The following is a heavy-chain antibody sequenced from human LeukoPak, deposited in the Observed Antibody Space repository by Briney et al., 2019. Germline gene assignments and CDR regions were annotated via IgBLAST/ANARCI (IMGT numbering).Heavy chain of an antibody. CDR2: INPNSGGT. J-gene: IGHJ4*02. CDR3: ARSSKDFYCSGGSCYPPDY. V-gene: IGHV1-2*02. CDR1: GYTFSSYG. Sequence: GASVKVSCKASGYTFSSYGISWVRQAPGQGLEWMGWINPNSGGTNYAQKFQGRVTMTRDTSISTAYMELSRLRSDDTAVYYCARSSKDFYCSGGSCYPPDYWGQGTLVTVSS. D-gene: IGHD2-15*01.